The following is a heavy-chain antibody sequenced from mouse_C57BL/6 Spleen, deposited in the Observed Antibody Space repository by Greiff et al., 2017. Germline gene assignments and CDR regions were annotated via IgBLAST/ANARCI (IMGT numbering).Heavy chain of an antibody. CDR2: IWGVGST. V-gene: IGHV2-6*01. D-gene: IGHD1-1*01. Sequence: VQLVESGPGLVAPSQSLSITCTVSGFSLTSYGVDWVRQSPGKGLEWLGVIWGVGSTNYNSALKSRLSISKDNSKSQVFLKMNSLQTDDTAMYYCAAIYYGSSYTFAYWGQGTMVTVSA. CDR3: AAIYYGSSYTFAY. J-gene: IGHJ3*01. CDR1: GFSLTSYG.